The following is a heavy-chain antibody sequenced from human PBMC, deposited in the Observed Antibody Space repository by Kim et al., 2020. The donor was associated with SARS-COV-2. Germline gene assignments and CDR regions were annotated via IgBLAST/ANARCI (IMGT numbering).Heavy chain of an antibody. CDR3: ARGYSSSWYWAFDI. J-gene: IGHJ3*02. V-gene: IGHV3-13*01. D-gene: IGHD6-13*01. Sequence: YPGYGKGRFTIARENAKNSLYLQMNSLRAGDTAVYYCARGYSSSWYWAFDIWGQGTMVTVSS.